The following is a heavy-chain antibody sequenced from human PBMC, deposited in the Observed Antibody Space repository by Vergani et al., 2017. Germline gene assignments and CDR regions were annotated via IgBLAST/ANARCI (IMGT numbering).Heavy chain of an antibody. CDR2: IYHSGST. D-gene: IGHD3-10*01. CDR3: ARSLSMVRGIIINYYMDV. Sequence: QVQLQESGPGLVKPSQTLSLTCTVSGGSINSGFYWGWIRQPPGKGLEWIGSIYHSGSTYYNPSLKTRVTISVDTSKNQFSPNLSSVTAADTAVFYCARSLSMVRGIIINYYMDVWGKGTTVTVSS. J-gene: IGHJ6*03. V-gene: IGHV4-38-2*02. CDR1: GGSINSGFY.